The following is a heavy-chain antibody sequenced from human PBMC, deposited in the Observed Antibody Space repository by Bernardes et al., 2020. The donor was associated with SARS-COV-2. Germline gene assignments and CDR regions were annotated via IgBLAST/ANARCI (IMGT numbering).Heavy chain of an antibody. Sequence: GGSLRLSCAASGFTFSSYSMNWVRQAPGKGLEWVSSISSSSSYIYYADSVKGRFTISRDNAKNSLYLQMNSLRAEDTAVYYCARDTTVVHDAFDIWGQGTMVTVSS. CDR3: ARDTTVVHDAFDI. D-gene: IGHD4-17*01. J-gene: IGHJ3*02. CDR2: ISSSSSYI. V-gene: IGHV3-21*01. CDR1: GFTFSSYS.